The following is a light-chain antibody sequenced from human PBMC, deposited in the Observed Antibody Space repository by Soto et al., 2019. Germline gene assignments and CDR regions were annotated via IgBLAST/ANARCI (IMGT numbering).Light chain of an antibody. CDR1: QSLLHSNGYNY. CDR3: MQALQTPPT. J-gene: IGKJ1*01. V-gene: IGKV2-28*01. CDR2: LGS. Sequence: DIVMTQSPLSLPVTPVDPASISFRSSQSLLHSNGYNYLDWYLQKPGQSPQLLIYLGSNRASGVPDRFSGSGSGTDFTLKISRVEAEDVGVYYCMQALQTPPTFGQGTKVDIK.